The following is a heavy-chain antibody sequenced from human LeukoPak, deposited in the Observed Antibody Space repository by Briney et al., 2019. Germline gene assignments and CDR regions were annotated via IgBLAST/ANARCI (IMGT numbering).Heavy chain of an antibody. Sequence: APSLTPTVPGGSISRGGDYWNWTRQHPGKGLEWIGYTYYSGSTYYNPPLKSRVTISVDTSKNQFSLKLSSVTAADTAVYYCARAHVDTAIAFDYWGQGTLVTVSS. CDR3: ARAHVDTAIAFDY. D-gene: IGHD5-18*01. V-gene: IGHV4-31*03. CDR1: GGSISRGGDY. CDR2: TYYSGST. J-gene: IGHJ4*02.